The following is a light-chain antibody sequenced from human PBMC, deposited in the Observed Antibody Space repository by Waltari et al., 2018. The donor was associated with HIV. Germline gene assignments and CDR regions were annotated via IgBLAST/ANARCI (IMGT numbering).Light chain of an antibody. CDR3: GTWDRSLSAAV. V-gene: IGLV1-51*01. Sequence: KVTISCSGSTSNIGNDYVSWYQHVPGAAPRLLIYDNNKRPSGIPDRFSGSRSGTSATLGITGLQTGDEAHYYCGTWDRSLSAAVFGGGTKLTVL. J-gene: IGLJ3*02. CDR1: TSNIGNDY. CDR2: DNN.